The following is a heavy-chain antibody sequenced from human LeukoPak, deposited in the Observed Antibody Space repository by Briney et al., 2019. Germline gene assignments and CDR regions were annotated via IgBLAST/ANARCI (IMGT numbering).Heavy chain of an antibody. D-gene: IGHD3-22*01. CDR2: IYYSGST. Sequence: SETLSLTCTVSGGSISSSSYYWGWIRQPPGKGLEWIGSIYYSGSTYYNPSLKSRVTISVDTSKNQFSLKLSSVTAADTAVYYCARLMISGPSDYWGQGTLVTVSS. J-gene: IGHJ4*02. CDR3: ARLMISGPSDY. V-gene: IGHV4-39*01. CDR1: GGSISSSSYY.